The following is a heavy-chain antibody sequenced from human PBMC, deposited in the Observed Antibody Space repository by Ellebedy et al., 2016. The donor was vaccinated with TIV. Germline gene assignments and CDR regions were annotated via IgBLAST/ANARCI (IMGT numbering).Heavy chain of an antibody. Sequence: PGGSLRLSCAASGFTFSRYWMSWVRQAPGKGLEWVSVISNSGDTTYADSVRGRFTISRDNSINTLYLQMNSLRADDTAIYYCAKLAGISSWYAEYWGQGTLVTVSS. V-gene: IGHV3-23*01. CDR3: AKLAGISSWYAEY. D-gene: IGHD6-13*01. J-gene: IGHJ4*02. CDR1: GFTFSRYW. CDR2: ISNSGDTT.